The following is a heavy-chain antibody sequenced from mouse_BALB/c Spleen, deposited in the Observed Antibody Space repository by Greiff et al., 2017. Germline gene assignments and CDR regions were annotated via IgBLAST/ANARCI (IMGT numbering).Heavy chain of an antibody. V-gene: IGHV5-9-4*01. CDR3: ASMITGAMDY. Sequence: EVKLVESGGGLVKPGGSLKLSCAASGFTFSSYAMSWVRQSPEKRLEWVAEISSGGSYTYYPDTVTGRFTISRDNAKNTLYLEMSSLRSEDTAMYYCASMITGAMDYWGQGTSVTVSS. CDR2: ISSGGSYT. CDR1: GFTFSSYA. D-gene: IGHD2-4*01. J-gene: IGHJ4*01.